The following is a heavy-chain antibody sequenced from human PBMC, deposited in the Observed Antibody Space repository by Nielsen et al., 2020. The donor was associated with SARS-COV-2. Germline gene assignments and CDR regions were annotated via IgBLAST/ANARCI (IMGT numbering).Heavy chain of an antibody. V-gene: IGHV1-24*01. Sequence: ASVKVSCKVSGYTLTELSMHWVRQAPGKGLEWMGGFDPEDGETIYAQKFQGRVTMTEDTSTDTAYMELSRLRSDDTAVYYCAREPVVVVPAAPHYYGMDVWGQGTTVTVSS. CDR3: AREPVVVVPAAPHYYGMDV. CDR1: GYTLTELS. CDR2: FDPEDGET. D-gene: IGHD2-2*01. J-gene: IGHJ6*02.